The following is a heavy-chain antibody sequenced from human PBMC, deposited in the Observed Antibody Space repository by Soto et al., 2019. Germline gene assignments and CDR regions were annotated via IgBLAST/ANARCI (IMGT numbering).Heavy chain of an antibody. Sequence: QVQLQESGPGLVKPSQTLSLTCTVSGGSISSGGYYWSWIRQHPGKGLEWIGYIYSSGSTNYNPSLKSRVTISLDTSTNQFSLKLTSVTAADTAVYYCARDIRGYSRAFDYWGQGALVTVSS. CDR2: IYSSGST. D-gene: IGHD5-18*01. V-gene: IGHV4-61*08. CDR3: ARDIRGYSRAFDY. J-gene: IGHJ4*02. CDR1: GGSISSGGYY.